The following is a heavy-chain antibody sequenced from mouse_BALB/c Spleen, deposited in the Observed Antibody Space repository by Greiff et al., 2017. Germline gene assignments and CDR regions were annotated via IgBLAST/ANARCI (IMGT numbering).Heavy chain of an antibody. Sequence: EVQLQQSGPELVKPGASVKISCKASGYSFTGYYMNWVMQSHGKSLEWIGRINPYNGDTVYNQKFKGKATLTVAKSSSTAHMELRSLASVDSAVYDYARVITTPYYAMDYWGQGTSVTVSS. J-gene: IGHJ4*01. CDR3: ARVITTPYYAMDY. CDR1: GYSFTGYY. D-gene: IGHD2-4*01. V-gene: IGHV1-20*02. CDR2: INPYNGDT.